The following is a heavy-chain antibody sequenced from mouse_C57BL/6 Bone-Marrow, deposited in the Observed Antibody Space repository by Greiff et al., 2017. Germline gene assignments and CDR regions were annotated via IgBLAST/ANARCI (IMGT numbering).Heavy chain of an antibody. Sequence: VQLQQSGAELVRPGTSVKVSCKASGYAFTNYLIEWVKQRPGQGLEWIGVINPGSGGTNYNEKFKGKATLTADKSSSTAYMQLSSLTSEDSAVYFCAKALYYGSSYGRYCDVWGTGTTVTVSS. D-gene: IGHD1-1*01. J-gene: IGHJ1*03. CDR2: INPGSGGT. CDR3: AKALYYGSSYGRYCDV. V-gene: IGHV1-54*01. CDR1: GYAFTNYL.